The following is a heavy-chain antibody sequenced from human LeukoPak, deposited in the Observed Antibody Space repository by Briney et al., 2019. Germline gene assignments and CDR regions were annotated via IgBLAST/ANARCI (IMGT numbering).Heavy chain of an antibody. D-gene: IGHD6-6*01. Sequence: SETLSLTCTVSGGSISSGSYYWSWIRQPAGKGLDWVGHIYPSGRTSYNPSLTSRVTIAIDTSKNQFSLKLSSVTAADSAVYFCAREGQQLVPPLDSWGQGTLVTVSS. J-gene: IGHJ4*02. CDR2: IYPSGRT. CDR1: GGSISSGSYY. CDR3: AREGQQLVPPLDS. V-gene: IGHV4-61*09.